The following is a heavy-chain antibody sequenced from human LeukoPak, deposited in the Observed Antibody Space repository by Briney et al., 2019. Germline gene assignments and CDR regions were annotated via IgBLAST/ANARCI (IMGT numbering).Heavy chain of an antibody. Sequence: ASVKVSCKASGYTFTGYYIHWVRQAPGQGLEWMGSINPNSGGTNYAQKFQGRITMTWDTSINTAYMELSSLRSEDTAVYYCARSVRFGELFYDYWGQGTLVTVSS. J-gene: IGHJ4*02. D-gene: IGHD3-10*01. CDR2: INPNSGGT. CDR3: ARSVRFGELFYDY. V-gene: IGHV1-2*02. CDR1: GYTFTGYY.